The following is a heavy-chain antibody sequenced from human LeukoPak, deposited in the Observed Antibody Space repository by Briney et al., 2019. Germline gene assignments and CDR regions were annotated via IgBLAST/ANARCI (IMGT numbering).Heavy chain of an antibody. J-gene: IGHJ4*02. V-gene: IGHV3-11*06. CDR2: ISSNSSYT. Sequence: GGSLRLSCAASGFTFSDYYMSWIRQAPGKGLEWVSYISSNSSYTNYADSVKGRFTISRDNAKNSLYLQMNSLRAEDTAVYSCARGFSGSYYFDYWGQGTLVTVSS. CDR1: GFTFSDYY. D-gene: IGHD1-26*01. CDR3: ARGFSGSYYFDY.